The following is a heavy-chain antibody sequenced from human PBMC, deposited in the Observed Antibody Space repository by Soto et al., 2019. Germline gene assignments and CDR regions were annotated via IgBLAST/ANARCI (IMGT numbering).Heavy chain of an antibody. D-gene: IGHD3-9*01. J-gene: IGHJ6*03. CDR1: GYTFTSYY. V-gene: IGHV1-46*01. CDR2: INPSGGST. Sequence: ASVKVSCKASGYTFTSYYMHWVRQAPGQGLEWMGIINPSGGSTSYAQKFQGRVTMTRDTSTSTVYMELSSLRSEDTAVYYCARALRYFDWLLYNTHSGMDVWGKGTTVTVSS. CDR3: ARALRYFDWLLYNTHSGMDV.